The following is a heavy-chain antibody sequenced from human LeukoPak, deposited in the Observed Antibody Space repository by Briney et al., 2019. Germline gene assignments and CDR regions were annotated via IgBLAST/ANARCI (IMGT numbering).Heavy chain of an antibody. CDR2: ISSSSTKV. Sequence: GTLSLTCAVSGGSINSRSWWSWVRQAPGKGLEWVSYISSSSTKVSYADSVKGRFTVSRDNAKNSLFLQMNSLRVEDTAVYYCAREPEPRGLNWFDPWGQGTLVTVSS. CDR3: AREPEPRGLNWFDP. CDR1: GGSINSRS. D-gene: IGHD5-12*01. J-gene: IGHJ5*02. V-gene: IGHV3-48*01.